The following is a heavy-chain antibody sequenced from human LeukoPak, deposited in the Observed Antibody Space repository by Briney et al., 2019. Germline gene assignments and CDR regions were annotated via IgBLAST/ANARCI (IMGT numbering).Heavy chain of an antibody. V-gene: IGHV5-10-1*01. Sequence: GESLKISCKGSGYSFTSYWISWVRQMPGKGLEWMGRIDPSDSYTNYSPSFQGHVSISADKSISTAYLQWSSLKASDTAMYYCARMKGSGYDLMLWGQGTLVTVSS. CDR3: ARMKGSGYDLML. D-gene: IGHD5-12*01. J-gene: IGHJ4*02. CDR2: IDPSDSYT. CDR1: GYSFTSYW.